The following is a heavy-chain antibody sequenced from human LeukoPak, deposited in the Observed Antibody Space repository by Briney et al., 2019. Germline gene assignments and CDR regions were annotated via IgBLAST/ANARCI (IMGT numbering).Heavy chain of an antibody. D-gene: IGHD3-3*01. CDR3: ARGFTIFGVVNDGFDI. Sequence: PGGSLRLSCAASEFTFSNYWMHWVRQAPGKWLVWVSRITSDGSSTSYADSAKGRFTISRGNAKNTLYLQMNSLRVEETAVYYCARGFTIFGVVNDGFDIWGQGTTVTVSS. V-gene: IGHV3-74*01. CDR1: EFTFSNYW. J-gene: IGHJ3*02. CDR2: ITSDGSST.